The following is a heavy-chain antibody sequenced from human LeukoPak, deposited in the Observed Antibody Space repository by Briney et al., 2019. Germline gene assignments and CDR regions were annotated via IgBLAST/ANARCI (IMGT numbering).Heavy chain of an antibody. V-gene: IGHV3-7*01. CDR3: ARVGNPWSGYYFEYYFDY. CDR2: IKQDGSEK. D-gene: IGHD3-3*01. J-gene: IGHJ4*02. CDR1: GFTFSSYW. Sequence: GGSLRLSCAASGFTFSSYWMSWVRQAPGKGLEWVANIKQDGSEKYYVDSVKGRFTISRDNAKNSLYLQMNSLRAEDTAVYYCARVGNPWSGYYFEYYFDYWGQGTLVTVSS.